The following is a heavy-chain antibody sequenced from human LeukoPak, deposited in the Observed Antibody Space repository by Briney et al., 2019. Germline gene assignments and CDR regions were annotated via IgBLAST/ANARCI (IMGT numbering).Heavy chain of an antibody. CDR2: INPSGGST. V-gene: IGHV1-46*01. Sequence: ASVKVSCKASGYTFTSYYMHWVRQAPGQGLEWMGIINPSGGSTSYAQKFQGRVTMTRDTSTSTVYMELSSLRSEDTAVYYCARDQSGYCGGDCYSGDFDYWGQGTLVTVSS. D-gene: IGHD2-21*01. J-gene: IGHJ4*02. CDR1: GYTFTSYY. CDR3: ARDQSGYCGGDCYSGDFDY.